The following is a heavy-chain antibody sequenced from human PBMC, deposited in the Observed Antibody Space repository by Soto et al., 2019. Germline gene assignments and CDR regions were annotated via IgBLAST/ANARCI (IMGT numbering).Heavy chain of an antibody. V-gene: IGHV5-51*01. D-gene: IGHD3-10*01. CDR2: IFPSDSQT. CDR1: GYRFASYW. Sequence: LKISCKVSGYRFASYWIGWVRQMPGKGLEWMGIIFPSDSQTKYSPSFQGQVTISADMSISTAYLQWTSLEASDTAMYYCARTDYYGSGSSLGWFDPWGQGTLVTVSS. J-gene: IGHJ5*02. CDR3: ARTDYYGSGSSLGWFDP.